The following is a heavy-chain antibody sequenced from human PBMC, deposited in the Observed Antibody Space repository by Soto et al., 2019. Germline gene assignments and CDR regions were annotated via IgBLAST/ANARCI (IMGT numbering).Heavy chain of an antibody. V-gene: IGHV4-39*01. CDR1: CGSIISSSYY. J-gene: IGHJ6*02. D-gene: IGHD6-19*01. CDR3: ARRGQWLVRYYYYYGMDV. Sequence: SETLSLTCTFSCGSIISSSYYWGWIRQPPGKGLEWIGSIYYSGSTYYNPSLKSRVTISVDTSKNQFSLKLSSVTAADTAVYYCARRGQWLVRYYYYYGMDVWGQGTTVTSP. CDR2: IYYSGST.